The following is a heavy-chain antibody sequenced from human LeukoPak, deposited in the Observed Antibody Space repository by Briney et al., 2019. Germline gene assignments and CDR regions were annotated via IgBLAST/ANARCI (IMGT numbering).Heavy chain of an antibody. CDR3: AKDPHYDFWSGQFDY. CDR1: GFTFYDYA. CDR2: TSGDGGST. D-gene: IGHD3-3*01. Sequence: PGGALRLSCAASGFTFYDYAMHCVRHAPGKGLEWVSLTSGDGGSTYYADAVKGRFTISRDNSKTSLYLQMNSLRTEDTALYYCAKDPHYDFWSGQFDYWGQGTLVTVSS. V-gene: IGHV3-43*02. J-gene: IGHJ4*02.